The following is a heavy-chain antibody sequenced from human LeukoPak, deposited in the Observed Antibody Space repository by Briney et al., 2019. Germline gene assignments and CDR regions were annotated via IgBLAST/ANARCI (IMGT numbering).Heavy chain of an antibody. J-gene: IGHJ2*01. D-gene: IGHD6-13*01. CDR1: GGSISSGSYY. Sequence: SQTLSLTCTVSGGSISSGSYYWNWIRQPAGKGLEWIGYIYYSGSTNYNPSLKSRVTISVDTSKNQFSLKLSSVTAADTAVYYCARVYYSSSYDYWYFDLWGRGTLVTVSS. V-gene: IGHV4-61*10. CDR3: ARVYYSSSYDYWYFDL. CDR2: IYYSGST.